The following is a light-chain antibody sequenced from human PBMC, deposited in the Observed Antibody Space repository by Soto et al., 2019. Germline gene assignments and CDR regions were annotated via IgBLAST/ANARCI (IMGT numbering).Light chain of an antibody. J-gene: IGKJ4*01. CDR1: QSVSSNY. V-gene: IGKV3-20*01. Sequence: EIVLTKSQGTLSLSPGERAALSCRAVQSVSSNYLAWYQQKPGQAPRLLIYSASSMATGIPDRFSGSGSATDFTLTISRLEPEDFAVYYCQQYGTSPPLTFGGGTKVDIK. CDR2: SAS. CDR3: QQYGTSPPLT.